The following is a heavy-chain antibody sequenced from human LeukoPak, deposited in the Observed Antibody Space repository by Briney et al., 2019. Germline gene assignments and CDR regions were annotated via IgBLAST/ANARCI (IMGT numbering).Heavy chain of an antibody. D-gene: IGHD6-13*01. V-gene: IGHV4-59*01. CDR2: IYYSGST. CDR3: ARGVAAAGRGGYYFDY. CDR1: GGPISSYY. J-gene: IGHJ4*02. Sequence: SETLFLTCTVSGGPISSYYWSWIRQPPGKGLEWIGYIYYSGSTNYNPSLKSRVTISVDTSKNQFSLKLSSVTAADTAVYYCARGVAAAGRGGYYFDYWGQGTLVTVSS.